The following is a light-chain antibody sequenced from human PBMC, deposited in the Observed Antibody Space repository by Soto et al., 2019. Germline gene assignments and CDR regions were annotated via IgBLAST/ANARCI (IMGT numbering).Light chain of an antibody. CDR1: QSVNSN. Sequence: EIVMTQSPATLAVSPGESATLSCRASQSVNSNLAWYQQKPGQAPRLLIYGASTRATGVPARCSGSASGTEFTLAISSLQSEDFAVYYCLQYNNWLRTFGQGTKVEI. J-gene: IGKJ1*01. V-gene: IGKV3-15*01. CDR2: GAS. CDR3: LQYNNWLRT.